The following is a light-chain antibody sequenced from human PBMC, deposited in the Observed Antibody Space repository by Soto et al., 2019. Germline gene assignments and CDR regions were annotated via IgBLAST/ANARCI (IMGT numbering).Light chain of an antibody. CDR1: QSINSW. Sequence: DIQMTQSPSTLSASVGDRVTITCRASQSINSWLAWYQQKPGKAPKLLIYKASSLESGVPSRFSGSGSGTEFTLTINSLQSDDFATYYCQQYNTYVTFGGGIKVEIK. V-gene: IGKV1-5*03. J-gene: IGKJ4*01. CDR3: QQYNTYVT. CDR2: KAS.